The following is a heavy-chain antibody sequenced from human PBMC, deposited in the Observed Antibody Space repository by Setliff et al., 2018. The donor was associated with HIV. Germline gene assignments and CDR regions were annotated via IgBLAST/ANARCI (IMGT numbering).Heavy chain of an antibody. V-gene: IGHV4-59*04. CDR2: IYYSGST. CDR3: ACGAAAGTDYYYYYYMDV. Sequence: SETLSLTCTVSGGSISSHYWSWIRQPPGKGLEWIGYIYYSGSTYYNPSLKSRVTISVDTSKNQFSLKLSSVTAADTAVYYCACGAAAGTDYYYYYYMDVWGKGTTVTVSS. CDR1: GGSISSHY. J-gene: IGHJ6*03. D-gene: IGHD6-13*01.